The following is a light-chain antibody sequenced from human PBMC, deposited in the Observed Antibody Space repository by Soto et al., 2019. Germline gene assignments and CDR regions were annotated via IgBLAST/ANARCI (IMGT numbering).Light chain of an antibody. CDR2: GAS. CDR1: QSVSSN. V-gene: IGKV3-15*01. Sequence: EIVMTQSPATLSVSPGERATLSCRASQSVSSNLAWYQQKPGQAPRLLIYGASTRATGIPARFSGRGSGTEFTLTISSLQPDDFATYYCQQYNSYSRTFGPGTKVDIK. CDR3: QQYNSYSRT. J-gene: IGKJ3*01.